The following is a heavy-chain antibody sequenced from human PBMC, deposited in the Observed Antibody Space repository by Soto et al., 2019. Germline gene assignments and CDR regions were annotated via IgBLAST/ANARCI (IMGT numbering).Heavy chain of an antibody. D-gene: IGHD1-26*01. CDR2: INPNSGDT. CDR3: AKGGAIVAAGTRVYLYNAMDV. V-gene: IGHV1-2*02. Sequence: ASVKVSCKASGYTFTGYYVHWVRQAPGQGLEWMGWINPNSGDTYLAQRFQGRVTMNRDTSIGTAYMELRGLTSDDTAEYYCAKGGAIVAAGTRVYLYNAMDVWGQGTTVT. J-gene: IGHJ6*02. CDR1: GYTFTGYY.